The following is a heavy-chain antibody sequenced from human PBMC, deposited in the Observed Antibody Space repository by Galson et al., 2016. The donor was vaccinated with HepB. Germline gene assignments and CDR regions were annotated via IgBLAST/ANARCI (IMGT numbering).Heavy chain of an antibody. J-gene: IGHJ3*02. CDR1: GLTFGDHY. V-gene: IGHV3-11*06. Sequence: SLRLSCAASGLTFGDHYMDWVRQAPGKGLEWVSSISSGSSYTYYADSVKGRFTISRDNARNSLYLQMNSLRVEDTAVYYCARMRYSSGWLDGFDIWGQGTMVTVSS. D-gene: IGHD6-19*01. CDR3: ARMRYSSGWLDGFDI. CDR2: ISSGSSYT.